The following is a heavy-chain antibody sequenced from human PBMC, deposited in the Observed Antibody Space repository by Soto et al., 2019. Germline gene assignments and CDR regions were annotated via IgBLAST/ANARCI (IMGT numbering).Heavy chain of an antibody. V-gene: IGHV3-33*01. Sequence: QVQLVESGGGVVQPGRSLRLSCAASGFTFSSYGMHWVRQAPGKGLEWVAVIWYDGSNKYYADSVKGRFTISRDNSKNKLYLQMNRLRAEDTAVYYCARDPGSSTSWFYYYYYMDVWGKGTTVTVSS. J-gene: IGHJ6*03. CDR3: ARDPGSSTSWFYYYYYMDV. D-gene: IGHD2-2*01. CDR2: IWYDGSNK. CDR1: GFTFSSYG.